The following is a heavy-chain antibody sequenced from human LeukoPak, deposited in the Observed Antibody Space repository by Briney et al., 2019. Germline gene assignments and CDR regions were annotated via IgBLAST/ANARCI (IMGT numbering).Heavy chain of an antibody. Sequence: GGSLRLSCAASGFSFSGYGMHWVRQAPGKGLEWVAFIRHDGSKTYCADSVKGRFTISRDNSANTLSLQMNSLRPEDTAVYYCAKGREVPLDYWGQGTLVTVSS. V-gene: IGHV3-30*02. CDR3: AKGREVPLDY. CDR2: IRHDGSKT. D-gene: IGHD1-26*01. CDR1: GFSFSGYG. J-gene: IGHJ4*02.